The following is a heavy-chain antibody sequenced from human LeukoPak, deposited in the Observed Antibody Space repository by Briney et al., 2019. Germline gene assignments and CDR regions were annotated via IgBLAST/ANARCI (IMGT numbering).Heavy chain of an antibody. CDR3: ASRMWIQLGNFDY. Sequence: PGGSLRLSCAASGFTFSSYAMSWVRQAPGKGLEWVSSISGGALTTYYADSVKGRCSISRDNSKNTLHLLVSSLRAEDTAVYYCASRMWIQLGNFDYWGQGTLVTVSS. CDR1: GFTFSSYA. D-gene: IGHD5-18*01. J-gene: IGHJ4*02. V-gene: IGHV3-23*01. CDR2: ISGGALTT.